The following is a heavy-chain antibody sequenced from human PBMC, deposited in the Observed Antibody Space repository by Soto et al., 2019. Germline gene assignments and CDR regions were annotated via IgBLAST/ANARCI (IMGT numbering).Heavy chain of an antibody. V-gene: IGHV3-21*01. Sequence: GGSLRLSCAASGFTFSSYSMNWVRQAPGKGLEWVSSISSSSSYIYYADSVKGRFTISRDNAKNSLYLQMNSLRAEDTAVYYCASLNYYDSSGYLWGDAFDIWGQGTMVTVSS. CDR3: ASLNYYDSSGYLWGDAFDI. CDR1: GFTFSSYS. D-gene: IGHD3-22*01. J-gene: IGHJ3*02. CDR2: ISSSSSYI.